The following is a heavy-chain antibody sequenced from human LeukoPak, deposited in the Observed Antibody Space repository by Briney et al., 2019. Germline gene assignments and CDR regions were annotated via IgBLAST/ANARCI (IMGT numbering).Heavy chain of an antibody. D-gene: IGHD3-3*01. CDR3: ARASIPRYDFWSGYTAFDI. J-gene: IGHJ3*02. CDR2: IYTCGST. V-gene: IGHV4-4*07. CDR1: GGSISSYY. Sequence: PSETLSLTCTVSGGSISSYYWSWIRQPAGKGLEWIGRIYTCGSTNYNPSLKSRVTMSVDTSKNQFSLKLSSVTAADTAVYYCARASIPRYDFWSGYTAFDIWGQGTMVTVSS.